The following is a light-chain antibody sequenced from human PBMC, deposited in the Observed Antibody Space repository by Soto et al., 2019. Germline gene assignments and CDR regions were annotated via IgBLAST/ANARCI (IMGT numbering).Light chain of an antibody. CDR3: QQYNSQRT. CDR2: KAS. J-gene: IGKJ1*01. V-gene: IGKV1-5*03. Sequence: DIQMTQSPSTLSASVGDRVTITCRASQYISSWLAWYQQKPGKAPKLLIYKASSLESGVPSRFSGSGSGTEFTHTISRLRPDDFATYYCQQYNSQRTFGQGTQVEIK. CDR1: QYISSW.